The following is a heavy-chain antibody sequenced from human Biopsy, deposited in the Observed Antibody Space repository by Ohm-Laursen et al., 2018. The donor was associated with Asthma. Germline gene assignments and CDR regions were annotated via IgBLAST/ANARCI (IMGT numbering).Heavy chain of an antibody. J-gene: IGHJ6*02. Sequence: SVKVSCNASGCTFSSFGISWVRQAPGQGLDWMGGLIPVLGAPDHAQMFEGRVTITADESTSTAYMELSSLSSEDTAVYYCARGYSGSDRIVYYYSGLEVWGQGTTVTVSS. D-gene: IGHD5-12*01. CDR1: GCTFSSFG. CDR3: ARGYSGSDRIVYYYSGLEV. V-gene: IGHV1-69*13. CDR2: LIPVLGAP.